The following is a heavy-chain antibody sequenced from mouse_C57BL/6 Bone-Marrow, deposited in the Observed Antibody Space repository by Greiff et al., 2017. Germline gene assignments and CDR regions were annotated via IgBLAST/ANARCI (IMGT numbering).Heavy chain of an antibody. V-gene: IGHV14-2*01. Sequence: VQLQQSGAELVKPGASVKLSCTASGFNIKDYYMHWVKQRTEQGLEWIGRIDPEDGETKYAPKFQGKATITADTSSNTAYLQLSSLTSEDPAVYSCAFYCYGSPWYFDVWGTGTTVTVSS. CDR3: AFYCYGSPWYFDV. J-gene: IGHJ1*03. CDR2: IDPEDGET. D-gene: IGHD1-1*01. CDR1: GFNIKDYY.